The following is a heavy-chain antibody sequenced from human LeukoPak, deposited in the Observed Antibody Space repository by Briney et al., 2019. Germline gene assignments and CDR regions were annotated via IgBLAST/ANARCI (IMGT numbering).Heavy chain of an antibody. V-gene: IGHV3-33*01. D-gene: IGHD3-10*02. CDR3: AREISMFVNAFDL. CDR1: GFTFSNSG. J-gene: IGHJ3*01. CDR2: IWYDGSNE. Sequence: PGGSLRLSCAASGFTFSNSGMHWVRQAPGKGLEWVAVIWYDGSNEYYADAVKGRFIISRDNSKNTVHLQMNSLRVEDTSVYDCAREISMFVNAFDLWGQGTLVAVSS.